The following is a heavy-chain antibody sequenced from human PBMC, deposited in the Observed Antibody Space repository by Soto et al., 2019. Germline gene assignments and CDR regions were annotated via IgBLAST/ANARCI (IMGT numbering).Heavy chain of an antibody. CDR2: IIPIFGTA. Sequence: ASVKVSCKASGCTFSSYAISWVRQAPGQGLEWMGGIIPIFGTANYAQKFQGRVTITADESTSTAYMELSSLRSEDTAVYYCASPLTYYDSSGYSDYWGQGTLVTVSS. J-gene: IGHJ4*02. CDR1: GCTFSSYA. V-gene: IGHV1-69*13. CDR3: ASPLTYYDSSGYSDY. D-gene: IGHD3-22*01.